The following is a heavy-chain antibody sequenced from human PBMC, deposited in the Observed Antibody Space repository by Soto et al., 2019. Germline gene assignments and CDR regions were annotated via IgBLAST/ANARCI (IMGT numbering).Heavy chain of an antibody. J-gene: IGHJ4*02. V-gene: IGHV3-33*01. CDR3: ARGIPPPGY. Sequence: QVQLVESGGGVVQPGRSLRLSCAASGFTFSSYGMHWVRQAPGKGLEWVAVIWYDGSNKYYADSVKGRFTISRDNSKNPLYLPMNSLRAEDTAVYYCARGIPPPGYWGQGTLVTVSS. CDR2: IWYDGSNK. CDR1: GFTFSSYG.